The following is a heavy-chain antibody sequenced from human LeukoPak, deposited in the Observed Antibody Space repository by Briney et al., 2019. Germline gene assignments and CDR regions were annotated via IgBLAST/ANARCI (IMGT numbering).Heavy chain of an antibody. J-gene: IGHJ4*02. D-gene: IGHD1-1*01. V-gene: IGHV1-69*13. CDR3: ARVGFTTGFDY. CDR2: IIPIFDTP. Sequence: GASVKVSCKASGYTFATYDINWVRQAPGQGLEWMGGIIPIFDTPYYAQNFQDRFTITADESTSTAYMELTSLRSEDTAMYYCARVGFTTGFDYWGQGTLVTVSS. CDR1: GYTFATYD.